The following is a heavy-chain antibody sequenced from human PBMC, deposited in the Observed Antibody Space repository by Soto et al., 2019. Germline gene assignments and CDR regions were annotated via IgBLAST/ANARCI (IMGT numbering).Heavy chain of an antibody. CDR3: AKATPGYSSGLGY. Sequence: GGSLRLSCAASGFTFSSYGMHWVRQAPGKGLEWVAVISYDGSNKYYADSVKGRFTISRDNSKNTLYLQMNSLRAEDTAVYYCAKATPGYSSGLGYWGQGTLVTVSS. CDR2: ISYDGSNK. D-gene: IGHD6-19*01. J-gene: IGHJ4*02. V-gene: IGHV3-30*18. CDR1: GFTFSSYG.